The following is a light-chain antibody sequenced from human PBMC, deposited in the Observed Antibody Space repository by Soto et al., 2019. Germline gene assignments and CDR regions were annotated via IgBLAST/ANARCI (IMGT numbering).Light chain of an antibody. CDR2: GAY. V-gene: IGKV3-15*01. J-gene: IGKJ2*03. CDR1: LSVSSN. CDR3: QQYNDYYS. Sequence: IVMTQYPATPSVYPGCRATLSCRASLSVSSNLAWYQQKPGQSPRLLIYGAYTRATGIPARFRASGSGTDFAITMSSVQSEEFAFYCCQQYNDYYSFRQGTNLEI.